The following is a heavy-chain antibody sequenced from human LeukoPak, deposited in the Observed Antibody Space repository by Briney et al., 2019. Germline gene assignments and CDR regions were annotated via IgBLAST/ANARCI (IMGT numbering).Heavy chain of an antibody. V-gene: IGHV4-59*01. CDR3: ARADYWGGSKNYDNWFDP. D-gene: IGHD3-16*01. CDR1: GDSITSYY. CDR2: IYYTGDT. Sequence: SETLSLTCTVSGDSITSYYWTWIRQPPGKGLEWIGYIYYTGDTNYSPSLKSRVTISLDTSRNQFSLKPSPVTAADTAVYYCARADYWGGSKNYDNWFDPWGQGTLVTVSS. J-gene: IGHJ5*02.